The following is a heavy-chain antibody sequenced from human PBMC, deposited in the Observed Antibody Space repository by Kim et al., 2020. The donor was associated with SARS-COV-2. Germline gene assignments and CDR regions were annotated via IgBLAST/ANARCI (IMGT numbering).Heavy chain of an antibody. V-gene: IGHV3-23*01. J-gene: IGHJ6*02. D-gene: IGHD6-19*01. CDR1: GFTFSSYA. Sequence: GGSLRLSCAASGFTFSSYAMSWVRQAPGKGLEWVSAISGSGGSTYYADSVKGRFTISRDNSKNTLYLQMNSLRAEDTAVYYCAKGGIEVPTRDYYYYGMDVWGQGTTVTVSS. CDR3: AKGGIEVPTRDYYYYGMDV. CDR2: ISGSGGST.